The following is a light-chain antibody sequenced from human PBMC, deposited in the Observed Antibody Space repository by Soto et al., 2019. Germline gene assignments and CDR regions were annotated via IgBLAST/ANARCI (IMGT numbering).Light chain of an antibody. CDR1: SNDVGIYNY. J-gene: IGLJ3*02. Sequence: QSALTQPASVSGSPGQSITISCTGSSNDVGIYNYVSWYQQHPGKAPRLIIYEVTNRPSGVSDRFSGSKSDNTASLTISGLQAEDEADYTITSTWVFGGGTKLTVL. CDR2: EVT. CDR3: TSTWV. V-gene: IGLV2-14*01.